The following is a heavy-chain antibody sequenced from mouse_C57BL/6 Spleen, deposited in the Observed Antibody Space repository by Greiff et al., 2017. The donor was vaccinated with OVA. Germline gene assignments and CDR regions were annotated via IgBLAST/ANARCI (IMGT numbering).Heavy chain of an antibody. D-gene: IGHD2-5*01. CDR1: GYTFTSYD. J-gene: IGHJ4*01. V-gene: IGHV1-85*01. CDR2: IYPRDGST. Sequence: QVQLKQSGPELVKPGASVKLSCKASGYTFTSYDINWVKQRPGQGLEWIGWIYPRDGSTKYNEKFKGKATLTVDTSSSTAYMELHSLTSEDSAVYFCARSGDYYSNYYAMDYWGQGTSVTVSS. CDR3: ARSGDYYSNYYAMDY.